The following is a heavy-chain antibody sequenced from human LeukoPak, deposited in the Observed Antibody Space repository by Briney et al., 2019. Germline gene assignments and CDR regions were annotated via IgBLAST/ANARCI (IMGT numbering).Heavy chain of an antibody. Sequence: GGSLRLSCAASGFSLSGYWMHWVRQAPGKGLVWASRSKYDGTSATYADSVKGRFTVSRDNAKNMLYLQMNSLRVEDTAVYYCAKSDYFDYWGQGTLVTVSS. CDR1: GFSLSGYW. V-gene: IGHV3-74*03. CDR3: AKSDYFDY. CDR2: SKYDGTSA. J-gene: IGHJ4*02.